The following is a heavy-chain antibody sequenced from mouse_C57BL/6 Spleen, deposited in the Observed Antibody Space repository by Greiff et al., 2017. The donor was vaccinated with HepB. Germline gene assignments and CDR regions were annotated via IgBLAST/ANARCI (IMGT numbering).Heavy chain of an antibody. V-gene: IGHV5-9-1*02. CDR2: ISSGGDYI. CDR3: TREGCPYAMDY. D-gene: IGHD6-1*01. Sequence: DVHLVESGEGLVKPGGSLKLSCAASGFTFSSYAMSWVRQTPEKRLEWVAYISSGGDYIYYADTVKGRFTISRDNARNTLYLQMSSLKSEDTAMYYCTREGCPYAMDYWGQGTSVTVSS. CDR1: GFTFSSYA. J-gene: IGHJ4*01.